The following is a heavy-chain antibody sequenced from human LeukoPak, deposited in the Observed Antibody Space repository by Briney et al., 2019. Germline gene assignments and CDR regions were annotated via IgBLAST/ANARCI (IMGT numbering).Heavy chain of an antibody. D-gene: IGHD1-26*01. Sequence: SETLSLTCTVSGDSIVSPDYYWGWIRQPPGKGLEWIGSIFYSGSTYYNASLKSRVTMSVDTSKNQFSLKVSSVTAADTAVYYCARVGSDGSYFDYWGQGTLVTVSS. V-gene: IGHV4-39*07. CDR2: IFYSGST. CDR1: GDSIVSPDYY. CDR3: ARVGSDGSYFDY. J-gene: IGHJ4*02.